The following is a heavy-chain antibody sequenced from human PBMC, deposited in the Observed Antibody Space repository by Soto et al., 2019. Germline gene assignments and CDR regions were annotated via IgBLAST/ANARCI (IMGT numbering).Heavy chain of an antibody. D-gene: IGHD5-12*01. CDR1: GFTFSSYA. Sequence: QLQLVESGGGVVQPGRSLRLSCAASGFTFSSYAMHWVRQAPGKGLEWVAVISYDGSNKYYADSVKGRFTISRDNSKNTLYLQMNSLRAEDTAVYYCARGTRVEMATPVDYWGQGTLVTVSS. CDR3: ARGTRVEMATPVDY. J-gene: IGHJ4*02. V-gene: IGHV3-30-3*01. CDR2: ISYDGSNK.